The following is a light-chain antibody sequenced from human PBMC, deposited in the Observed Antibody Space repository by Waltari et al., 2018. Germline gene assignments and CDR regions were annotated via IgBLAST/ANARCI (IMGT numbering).Light chain of an antibody. CDR2: GAA. V-gene: IGKV3-20*01. CDR1: QTVRTAY. J-gene: IGKJ4*01. Sequence: DIVLPQSPGTLSLSPGDRATLPCRASQTVRTAYLAWYQQKTGQDPTPLVDGAASRDTGIPDRFRGNGSATNFSLTIRSLEPEDFAVYYCQQYDISPLTFGGGTKVEIK. CDR3: QQYDISPLT.